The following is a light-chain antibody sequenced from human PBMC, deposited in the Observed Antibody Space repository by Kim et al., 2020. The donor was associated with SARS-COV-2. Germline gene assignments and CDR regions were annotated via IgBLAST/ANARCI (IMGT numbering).Light chain of an antibody. J-gene: IGKJ4*01. CDR1: QSVSSY. Sequence: EIVLTQSPATLSLSPGERATLSCRASQSVSSYIAWYQHKPGQAPRLLIYDASNRATGIPARFSGSGSGTDFTLTINSLEPEDFAVYYCQQRSNWPLSFGGGTKVDIK. CDR3: QQRSNWPLS. CDR2: DAS. V-gene: IGKV3-11*01.